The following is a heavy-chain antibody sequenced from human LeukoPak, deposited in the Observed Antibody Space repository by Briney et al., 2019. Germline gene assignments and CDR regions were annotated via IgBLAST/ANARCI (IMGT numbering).Heavy chain of an antibody. J-gene: IGHJ4*02. CDR3: ARGSSSVTLPGD. D-gene: IGHD2-2*01. V-gene: IGHV3-33*01. Sequence: GGSLRLSCAASGFTFSTYAMHWVRQAPGKGLEWLAVKWYDGNNKYYAGSVKGRFTISRDNSKNTLYLQMNSPRVEDTAVYYCARGSSSVTLPGDWGQGTLVTVSS. CDR2: KWYDGNNK. CDR1: GFTFSTYA.